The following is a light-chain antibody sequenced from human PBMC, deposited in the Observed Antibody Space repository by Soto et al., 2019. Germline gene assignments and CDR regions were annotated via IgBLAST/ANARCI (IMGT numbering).Light chain of an antibody. CDR2: GAS. CDR3: QQYGNSPPLT. V-gene: IGKV3-20*01. CDR1: QSVSSSN. Sequence: SLSADAVSVKQGERATLSCRASQSVSSSNLAWYQQKSGQAPRLLIYGASSRAAGIPDRFSGSGSGTDFTLTIGRLEPDDFAVYYCQQYGNSPPLTFGGGTK. J-gene: IGKJ4*01.